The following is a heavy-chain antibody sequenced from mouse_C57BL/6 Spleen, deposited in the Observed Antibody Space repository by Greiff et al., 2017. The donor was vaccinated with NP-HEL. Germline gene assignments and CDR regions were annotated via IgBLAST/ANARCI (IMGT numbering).Heavy chain of an antibody. D-gene: IGHD2-4*01. CDR2: IDPETGGT. V-gene: IGHV1-15*01. CDR1: GYTFTDYE. Sequence: QVQLQQSGAELVRPGASVTLSCKASGYTFTDYEMHWVKQTPVHGLEWIGAIDPETGGTAYNQKFKGKAILTADKSSSTAYMELRSLTSEDSAVYYCTVYYEYEAWFAYWGKGTLVTVSA. J-gene: IGHJ3*01. CDR3: TVYYEYEAWFAY.